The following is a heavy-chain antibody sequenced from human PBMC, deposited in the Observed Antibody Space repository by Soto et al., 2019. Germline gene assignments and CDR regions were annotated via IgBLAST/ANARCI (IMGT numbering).Heavy chain of an antibody. CDR3: ATELVAYDFWSGPTRHYGMDV. CDR2: FDPEDGET. J-gene: IGHJ6*02. V-gene: IGHV1-24*01. CDR1: GYTLTELS. D-gene: IGHD3-3*01. Sequence: ASVKVSCKVSGYTLTELSMHWVRQAPGKVLEWMGGFDPEDGETIYAQKFQGRVTMTEDTSTDTAYMELSSLRSEDTAVYYCATELVAYDFWSGPTRHYGMDVWGQGTTVTFSS.